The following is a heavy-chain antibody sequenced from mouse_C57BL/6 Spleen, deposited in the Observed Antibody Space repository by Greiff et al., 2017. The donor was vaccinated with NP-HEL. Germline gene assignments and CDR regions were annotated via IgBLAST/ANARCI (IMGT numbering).Heavy chain of an antibody. CDR2: IYPRDGST. J-gene: IGHJ4*01. Sequence: QVQLKESGPELVKPGASVKLSCKASGYTFTSYDINWVKQRPGQGLEWIGWIYPRDGSTKYNEKFKGKATLTVDTSSSTAYMELHSLTSEDSAVYFCARSWITTVVGAMDYWGQGTSVTVSS. D-gene: IGHD1-1*01. CDR3: ARSWITTVVGAMDY. V-gene: IGHV1-85*01. CDR1: GYTFTSYD.